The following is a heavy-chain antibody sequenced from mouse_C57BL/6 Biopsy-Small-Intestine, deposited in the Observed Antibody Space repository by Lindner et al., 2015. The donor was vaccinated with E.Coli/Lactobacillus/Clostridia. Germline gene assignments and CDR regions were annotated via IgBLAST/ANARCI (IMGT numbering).Heavy chain of an antibody. J-gene: IGHJ3*01. CDR2: IYPGDGDT. Sequence: VQLQEVWGRELVKPGASVKISCKASGYAFSSYWMNWVKQRPGKGLEWIGQIYPGDGDTNYNGKFKGKATLTADKSSSTAYMHLSSLTSEDSAVYFCARWGGYYGAWFAYWGQGTLVTVSA. D-gene: IGHD2-3*01. CDR1: GYAFSSYW. V-gene: IGHV1-80*01. CDR3: ARWGGYYGAWFAY.